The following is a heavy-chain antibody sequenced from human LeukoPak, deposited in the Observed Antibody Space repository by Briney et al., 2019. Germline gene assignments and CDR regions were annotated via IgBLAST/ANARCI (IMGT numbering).Heavy chain of an antibody. Sequence: GGSLRLSCAASGFTFSSYAMHWVRQAPGKGLEYVSAISSNGGSTYYANSVKGRFTISRDNSKNTLYLQMGSLRAEDMAVYYCARKGSHYYYYYMDVWGNGTTVTVSS. CDR2: ISSNGGST. CDR1: GFTFSSYA. CDR3: ARKGSHYYYYYMDV. D-gene: IGHD3-10*01. V-gene: IGHV3-64*01. J-gene: IGHJ6*03.